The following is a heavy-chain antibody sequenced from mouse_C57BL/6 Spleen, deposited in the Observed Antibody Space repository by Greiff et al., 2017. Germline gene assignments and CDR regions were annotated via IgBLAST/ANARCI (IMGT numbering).Heavy chain of an antibody. CDR2: IYPGSGST. CDR3: ARGNGSSYYDAMDY. Sequence: QVQLQQPGAELVKPGASVKMSCKASGYTFTSYWITWVKQRPGQGLEWIGDIYPGSGSTNYNEKFKSKATLTVATSSSTAYMQLSSLTSEDSAVYYCARGNGSSYYDAMDYWGQGTSVTVSS. J-gene: IGHJ4*01. V-gene: IGHV1-55*01. CDR1: GYTFTSYW. D-gene: IGHD1-1*01.